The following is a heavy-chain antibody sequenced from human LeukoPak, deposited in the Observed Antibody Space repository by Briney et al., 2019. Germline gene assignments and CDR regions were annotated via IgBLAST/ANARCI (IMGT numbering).Heavy chain of an antibody. CDR2: ISAYNGNT. Sequence: ASVKVSCKASGYTFTSYGISWVRQAPGQGLEWMGWISAYNGNTNYAQKLQGRVTMTTDTSTSTAYMELRSLRPDDTAVYYCARDRVSVTTENWFDPWGQGTLVTVSS. CDR1: GYTFTSYG. J-gene: IGHJ5*02. D-gene: IGHD4-17*01. CDR3: ARDRVSVTTENWFDP. V-gene: IGHV1-18*01.